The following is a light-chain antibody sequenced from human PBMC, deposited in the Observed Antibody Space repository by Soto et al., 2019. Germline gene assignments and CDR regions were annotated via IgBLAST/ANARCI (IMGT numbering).Light chain of an antibody. CDR3: QHYGSSPLT. J-gene: IGKJ4*01. CDR1: ESLGSSY. Sequence: EIVLTQSPGTLSLSPGDRATLSCRASESLGSSYLAWSQQKPGQAPRLLIYSGSSRAAGIPDRFSGSGSATDFTLTISSLEPEDFAVYYCQHYGSSPLTFGGGTKVDIK. V-gene: IGKV3-20*01. CDR2: SGS.